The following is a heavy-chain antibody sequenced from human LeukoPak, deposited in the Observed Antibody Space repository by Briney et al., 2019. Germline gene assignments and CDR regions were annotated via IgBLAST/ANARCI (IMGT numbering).Heavy chain of an antibody. CDR1: GFTFSSYA. D-gene: IGHD3-22*01. CDR2: ISGSGGST. CDR3: AKRGYDSSGYYGYFDY. Sequence: GGSLRLSCAASGFTFSSYAMSWVRQAPGKGLEGVSVISGSGGSTYYADSVKGRFTISRDNSKNTLYLQMNSLRAEDTAVYYCAKRGYDSSGYYGYFDYWGQGILVTVSS. V-gene: IGHV3-23*01. J-gene: IGHJ4*02.